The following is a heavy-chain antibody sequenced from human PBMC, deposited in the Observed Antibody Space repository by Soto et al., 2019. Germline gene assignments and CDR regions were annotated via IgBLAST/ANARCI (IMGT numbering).Heavy chain of an antibody. V-gene: IGHV4-39*01. CDR2: IFYTGST. J-gene: IGHJ6*02. Sequence: PSETLSLTCTVSGGSISSSSYCWGWIRQPPGKGLEWIGSIFYTGSTHYNPSLKSRVAISVDTSKNQFSLRLTSVTAADTAVYYCARLDYGNGMAVWGQGTTVTVSS. CDR1: GGSISSSSYC. D-gene: IGHD3-10*01. CDR3: ARLDYGNGMAV.